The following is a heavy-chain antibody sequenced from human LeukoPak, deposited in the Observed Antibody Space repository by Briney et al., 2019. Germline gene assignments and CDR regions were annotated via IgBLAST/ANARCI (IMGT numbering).Heavy chain of an antibody. CDR3: VRDQPYFDS. J-gene: IGHJ4*02. V-gene: IGHV3-30*04. CDR1: GFTFSSYA. CDR2: ISYDGTDK. Sequence: PGGSLRLSCAASGFTFSSYAMHWVRQAPGKGLEWVGVISYDGTDKYYADSVKGRFTISRDNSKNTLYLQMNSLRVEDTADYFCVRDQPYFDSWGQGTLVTVSS.